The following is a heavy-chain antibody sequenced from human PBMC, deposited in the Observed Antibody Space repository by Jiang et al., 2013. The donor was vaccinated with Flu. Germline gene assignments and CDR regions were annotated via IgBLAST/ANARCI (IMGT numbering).Heavy chain of an antibody. D-gene: IGHD4-23*01. Sequence: QLVESGGGLIQPGRSLRLACTVSGFTIGDFGLSWVRQAPGKGLEWVGFIRPRRYGGTTDYAASVRGRFTISRDDYKNIAYLQMNSLKTEDTAVYYCSRDAVTDDYWGQGTLVTVSS. V-gene: IGHV3-49*04. CDR3: SRDAVTDDY. J-gene: IGHJ4*02. CDR2: IRPRRYGGTT. CDR1: GFTIGDFG.